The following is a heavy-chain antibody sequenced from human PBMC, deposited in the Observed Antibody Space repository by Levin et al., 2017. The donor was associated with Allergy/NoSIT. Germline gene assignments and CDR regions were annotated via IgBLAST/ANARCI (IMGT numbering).Heavy chain of an antibody. V-gene: IGHV3-30*18. CDR1: GFTFSIYG. CDR2: ISSDGSYI. Sequence: GGSLRLSCAASGFTFSIYGIYWVRQAPGKGLEWVAIISSDGSYISYADSVKGRFTVSRDNSKNTLYLQMNSLRPEDTAVYYCTKGGDMDGWGKGTTVTVSS. D-gene: IGHD3-10*01. CDR3: TKGGDMDG. J-gene: IGHJ6*03.